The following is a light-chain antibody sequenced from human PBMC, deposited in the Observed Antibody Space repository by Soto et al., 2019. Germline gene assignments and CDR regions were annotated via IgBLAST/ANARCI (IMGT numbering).Light chain of an antibody. CDR3: MQRIETLRT. CDR1: QSLLHSDGRTY. CDR2: EVS. V-gene: IGKV2D-29*01. Sequence: DIVMAQTPLSLSVTPGQPASISCKSSQSLLHSDGRTYLYWYLQKPGQPPHLLIYEVSNRVSGVPNRFSGSGSGTDFTLKISRVEDEDVGVYYCMQRIETLRTFGKGTKVEVK. J-gene: IGKJ1*01.